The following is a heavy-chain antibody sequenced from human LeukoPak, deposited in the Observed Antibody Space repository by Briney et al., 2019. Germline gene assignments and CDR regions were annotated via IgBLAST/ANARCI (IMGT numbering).Heavy chain of an antibody. V-gene: IGHV4-34*01. CDR1: GGSFSGYY. CDR3: ARRHYNGSGSYDY. D-gene: IGHD3-10*01. CDR2: INHSGST. J-gene: IGHJ4*02. Sequence: SETLSLTRAVYGGSFSGYYLSWIRQPPGKGLEWIGEINHSGSTNYNPSLKSRVTISVDTSKNQFSLKLSSVTAADTAVYYCARRHYNGSGSYDYWGQGTLVTVSS.